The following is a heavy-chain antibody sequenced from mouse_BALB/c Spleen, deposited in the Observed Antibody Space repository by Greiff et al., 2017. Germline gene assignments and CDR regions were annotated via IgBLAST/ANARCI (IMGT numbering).Heavy chain of an antibody. Sequence: EVKLMESGGGLVQPGGSRKLSCAASGFSFSSFGMHWVRQAPEKGLEWVAYISSGSSTIYYADTVKGRFTISRDNPKNTLFLQMTSLRSEDTAMYYCAREGLRGGWFAYWGQGTLVTVSA. D-gene: IGHD2-4*01. CDR3: AREGLRGGWFAY. CDR2: ISSGSSTI. J-gene: IGHJ3*01. V-gene: IGHV5-17*02. CDR1: GFSFSSFG.